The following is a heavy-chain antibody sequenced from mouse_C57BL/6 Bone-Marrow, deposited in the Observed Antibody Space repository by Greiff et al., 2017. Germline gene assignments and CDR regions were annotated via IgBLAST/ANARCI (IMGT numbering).Heavy chain of an antibody. V-gene: IGHV1-42*01. J-gene: IGHJ4*01. CDR3: ASKGTHHYAMDY. CDR2: INPSTGGT. CDR1: GYSFTGYY. Sequence: EVHLVESGPELVKPGASVKISCKASGYSFTGYYMNWVKQSPEKSLEWIGEINPSTGGTTYNQKFKAKATLTVDKSSSTAYMQLKSLTSEDSAVYYCASKGTHHYAMDYWGQGTSVTVSS.